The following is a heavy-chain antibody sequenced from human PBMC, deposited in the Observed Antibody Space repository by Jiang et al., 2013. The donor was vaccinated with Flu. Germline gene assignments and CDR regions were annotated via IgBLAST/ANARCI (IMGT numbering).Heavy chain of an antibody. V-gene: IGHV3-33*01. CDR1: GFTFSSYG. CDR2: IWYDGSNK. Sequence: GFTFSSYGMHWVRQAPGKGLEWVAVIWYDGSNKYYADSVKGRFTISRDNSKNTLYLQMNSLRAEDTAVYYCARGAHYYDSSGYRANAFDIWGQGTMVTVSS. J-gene: IGHJ3*02. D-gene: IGHD3-22*01. CDR3: ARGAHYYDSSGYRANAFDI.